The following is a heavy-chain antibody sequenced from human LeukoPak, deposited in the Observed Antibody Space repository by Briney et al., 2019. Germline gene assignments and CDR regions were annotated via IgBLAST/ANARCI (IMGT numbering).Heavy chain of an antibody. D-gene: IGHD4-11*01. V-gene: IGHV3-11*01. CDR2: ISNSGGTI. Sequence: GGSLRLSYAASGFTFSDYYMTWIRQAPGKGLEWVSYISNSGGTIYYTDSVKGRFTISRDNAKNSLYLQMNSLRAEDTAVYYCARRYSNSFDYWGQGTLVTVSS. CDR1: GFTFSDYY. J-gene: IGHJ4*02. CDR3: ARRYSNSFDY.